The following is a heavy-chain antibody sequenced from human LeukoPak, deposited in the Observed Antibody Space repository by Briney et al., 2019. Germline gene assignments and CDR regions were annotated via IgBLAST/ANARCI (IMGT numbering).Heavy chain of an antibody. CDR3: ARDLYGSGSDNWFDP. V-gene: IGHV4-4*07. CDR2: IYTSGST. J-gene: IGHJ5*02. D-gene: IGHD3-10*01. Sequence: SETLSLTCTVSGGSISSYYWSWIRQPAGKGLEWIGRIYTSGSTNYNPSLKSRVTMSVDTSKNQFSLKLSSVTAADTAVYYCARDLYGSGSDNWFDPWGQGTLVTVSS. CDR1: GGSISSYY.